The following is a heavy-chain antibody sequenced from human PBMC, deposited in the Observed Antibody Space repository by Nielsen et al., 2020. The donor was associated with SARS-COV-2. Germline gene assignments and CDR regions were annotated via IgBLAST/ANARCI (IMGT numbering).Heavy chain of an antibody. CDR2: TLSDGST. CDR3: ARAPYCGGGSCSPRNWYFPL. Sequence: VRQAPGKGLECVSLTLSDGSTLYADSVRGRFTVSRDTSKTTIFLQMTSLSVDDTAVYYCARAPYCGGGSCSPRNWYFPLWGRGSLVTVSS. D-gene: IGHD2-15*01. V-gene: IGHV3-53*01. J-gene: IGHJ2*01.